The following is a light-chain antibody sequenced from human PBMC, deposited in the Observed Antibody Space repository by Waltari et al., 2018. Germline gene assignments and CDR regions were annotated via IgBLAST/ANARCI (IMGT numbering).Light chain of an antibody. CDR3: QKDYSAPLT. Sequence: DIVMTQSPDYLAVSLGERATINCKSSQTVLYRSNNKNYLAWYQQKPGQPPKLLIHWAGIRVSGGPDRASGRGSGKDFSLTISSLQAEDVAVYYCQKDYSAPLTFGGGTKVEIK. CDR2: WAG. V-gene: IGKV4-1*01. CDR1: QTVLYRSNNKNY. J-gene: IGKJ4*01.